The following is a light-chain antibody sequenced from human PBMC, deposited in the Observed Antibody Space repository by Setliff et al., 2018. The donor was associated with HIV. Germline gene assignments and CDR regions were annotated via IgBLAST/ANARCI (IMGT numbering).Light chain of an antibody. Sequence: QSALTQPASVSGSPGQSITISCTGTNSDIGGYNYVSWYQQHPGKAPKLLIYEVSNRPSGVSNRFSGSKSGNTASLRISGLQAEDEADYYCSSYRTTSPLFGTGTKSPS. CDR3: SSYRTTSPL. J-gene: IGLJ1*01. V-gene: IGLV2-14*01. CDR2: EVS. CDR1: NSDIGGYNY.